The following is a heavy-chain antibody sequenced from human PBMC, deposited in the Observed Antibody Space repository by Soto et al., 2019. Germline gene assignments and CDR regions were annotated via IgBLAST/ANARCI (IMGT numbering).Heavy chain of an antibody. Sequence: QVQLVQSGPEVKKPGASVKVSCKSSGYTFANYGVSWVRQAPGQGLEWMGCITAYNGNANYSQKFQGRVTVTTDTSTSTVYMELRGLRSDDTALYYCARGELLWFGEFPTADVDFWGQGTLVTVSS. D-gene: IGHD3-10*01. CDR1: GYTFANYG. CDR2: ITAYNGNA. V-gene: IGHV1-18*04. CDR3: ARGELLWFGEFPTADVDF. J-gene: IGHJ4*02.